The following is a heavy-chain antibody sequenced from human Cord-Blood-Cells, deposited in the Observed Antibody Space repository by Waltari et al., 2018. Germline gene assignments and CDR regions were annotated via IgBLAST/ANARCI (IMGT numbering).Heavy chain of an antibody. V-gene: IGHV3-33*01. D-gene: IGHD3-16*01. J-gene: IGHJ4*02. Sequence: QVQLVESGGGVVQPGRSLRLSCAASGFTFSSYGMPWVRQAPGKGLEWVAVIWYDGSNKYYADSVKGRFTISRDNSKNTLYLQMNSLRAEDTAVYYCARASVRDWGSYKPTYFDYWGQGTLVTVSS. CDR3: ARASVRDWGSYKPTYFDY. CDR2: IWYDGSNK. CDR1: GFTFSSYG.